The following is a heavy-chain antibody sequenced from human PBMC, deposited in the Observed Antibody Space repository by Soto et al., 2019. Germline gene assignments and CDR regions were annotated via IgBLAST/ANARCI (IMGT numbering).Heavy chain of an antibody. CDR1: GFTFSSYS. CDR3: ARVMSDCSSTSCLPIYGMDV. CDR2: ISSSSSYI. V-gene: IGHV3-21*01. J-gene: IGHJ6*02. Sequence: GGSLRLSCAASGFTFSSYSMNWVRQAPGKGLEWVSSISSSSSYIYYADSVKGRFTISRDNTKNSLYLQMNSLRAEDTAVYYGARVMSDCSSTSCLPIYGMDVSGQGTTVTVSS. D-gene: IGHD2-2*01.